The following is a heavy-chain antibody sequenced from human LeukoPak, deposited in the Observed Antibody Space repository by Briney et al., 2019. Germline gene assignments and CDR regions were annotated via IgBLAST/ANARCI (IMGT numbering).Heavy chain of an antibody. Sequence: PGGSLRLSCAASGFTFSSYGMHWVRQAPGKGLEWVAVISYDGGNKNYADSVKGRFTISRDNSKNTLYLQMNSLRAEDTAVYYCAHHCSSMRCYIDYWGQGTLVTVSS. D-gene: IGHD2-2*02. V-gene: IGHV3-30*03. CDR1: GFTFSSYG. CDR2: ISYDGGNK. CDR3: AHHCSSMRCYIDY. J-gene: IGHJ4*02.